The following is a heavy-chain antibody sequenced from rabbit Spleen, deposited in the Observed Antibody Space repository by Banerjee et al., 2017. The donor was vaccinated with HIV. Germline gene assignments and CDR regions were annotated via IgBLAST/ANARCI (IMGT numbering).Heavy chain of an antibody. CDR3: ARDTASSFSSYGMDL. CDR2: IAGSSSGFT. D-gene: IGHD6-1*01. V-gene: IGHV1S45*01. Sequence: QQQLEESGGGLVKPGGTLTLSCKASGFTLSSSDYMCWVRQAPGKGLEWISCIAGSSSGFTYSATWAKGRFTCSKTSSTTVTLQMTSLTVADTATYFCARDTASSFSSYGMDLWGQGTLVTVS. CDR1: GFTLSSSDY. J-gene: IGHJ3*01.